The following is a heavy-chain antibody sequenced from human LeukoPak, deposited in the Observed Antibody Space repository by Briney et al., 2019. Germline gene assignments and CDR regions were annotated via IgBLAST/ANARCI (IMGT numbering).Heavy chain of an antibody. CDR1: GGSISSGSYY. V-gene: IGHV4-61*02. D-gene: IGHD6-13*01. Sequence: SETLSLTCTVSGGSISSGSYYWSWIRQPAGKGLEWIGRIYTSGSTNYNPSLKSRVTISVDTSKNQFSLKLSSVTAADTAVYYCARDGGPGIATPYGYYYMDVWGKGTTVTISS. CDR2: IYTSGST. J-gene: IGHJ6*03. CDR3: ARDGGPGIATPYGYYYMDV.